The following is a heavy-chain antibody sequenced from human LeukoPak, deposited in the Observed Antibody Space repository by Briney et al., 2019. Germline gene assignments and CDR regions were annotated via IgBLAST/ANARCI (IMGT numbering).Heavy chain of an antibody. Sequence: TGGSLRLSCAASGFTFSSYAMSWVRQAPGKGLEWVSAISGSGGSTYYADSVKGRFTISRDNSKNTLYLQMNSLRAEDTAVYYCAKDLHDYGDYVFWYFDLWGRGTLVTVSS. CDR1: GFTFSSYA. CDR3: AKDLHDYGDYVFWYFDL. CDR2: ISGSGGST. V-gene: IGHV3-23*01. J-gene: IGHJ2*01. D-gene: IGHD4-17*01.